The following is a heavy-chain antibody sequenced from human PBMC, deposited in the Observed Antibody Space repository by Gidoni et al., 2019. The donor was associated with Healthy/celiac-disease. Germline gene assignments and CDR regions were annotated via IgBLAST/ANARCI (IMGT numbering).Heavy chain of an antibody. V-gene: IGHV3-23*01. Sequence: EVQLLESGGGLVQPGGSLRLSCAASGFTFSRYAMSWVRQAPGKGLEWVSAISGSGGSTYYADSVKGRFTISRDNSKNTLYLQMNSLRAEDTAVYYCATYYYDSSGYYSGFDYWGQGTLVTVSS. CDR2: ISGSGGST. CDR3: ATYYYDSSGYYSGFDY. J-gene: IGHJ4*02. D-gene: IGHD3-22*01. CDR1: GFTFSRYA.